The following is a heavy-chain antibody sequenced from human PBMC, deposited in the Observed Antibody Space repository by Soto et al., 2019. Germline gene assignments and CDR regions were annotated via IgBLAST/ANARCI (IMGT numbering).Heavy chain of an antibody. CDR2: ISAYDGNT. D-gene: IGHD2-21*01. V-gene: IGHV1-18*01. Sequence: ASVKVSCKASGYTFTSYGINWVRQAPGQGLEKKRRISAYDGNTSYAQKFQGRVTMTRDTSTSTAYMELSSLRSEDTAVYYCASTGLLQSLRFDYWGQGTLVTVSS. CDR1: GYTFTSYG. J-gene: IGHJ4*02. CDR3: ASTGLLQSLRFDY.